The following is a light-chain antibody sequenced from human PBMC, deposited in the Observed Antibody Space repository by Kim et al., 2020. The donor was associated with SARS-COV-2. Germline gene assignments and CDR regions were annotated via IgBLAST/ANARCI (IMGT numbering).Light chain of an antibody. J-gene: IGLJ3*02. CDR3: SAWDSSLTGWV. CDR1: SNNVGFQG. Sequence: QTATLTCTGNSNNVGFQGAVWLQQHQGHPPQLLSYRNNKRPSGISERFSASRSGNTASLTITGLQPEDEADYYCSAWDSSLTGWVFGGGTKLTV. V-gene: IGLV10-54*04. CDR2: RNN.